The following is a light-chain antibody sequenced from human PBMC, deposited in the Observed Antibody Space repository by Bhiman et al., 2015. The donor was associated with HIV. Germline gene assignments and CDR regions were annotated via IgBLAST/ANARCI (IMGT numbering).Light chain of an antibody. CDR3: QSYDSGLSALV. CDR2: DVT. J-gene: IGLJ1*01. CDR1: TSDVGTYNY. Sequence: QSALTQPASVSGSPGQSITISCTGTTSDVGTYNYVSWYQQHPGKAPKLIIYDVTKRPSGVSNRFSGSKSGNTASLTISGLQAEDEGDYFCQSYDSGLSALVFGGGTKVTVL. V-gene: IGLV2-14*03.